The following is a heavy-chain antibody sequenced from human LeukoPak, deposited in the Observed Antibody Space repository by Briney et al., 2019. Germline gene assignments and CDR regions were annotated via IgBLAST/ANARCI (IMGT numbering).Heavy chain of an antibody. D-gene: IGHD3-3*01. Sequence: PSETLSLTCTVSGGSISTYSWTWIRQPPGKGLEWVGYVHYSGSTDYNSSLKSRVAISVDTSNNQFSLRLKYVTAADTAVYYCAREGGFYRPLDYSGQGTLVTVSS. V-gene: IGHV4-59*12. CDR3: AREGGFYRPLDY. CDR1: GGSISTYS. J-gene: IGHJ4*02. CDR2: VHYSGST.